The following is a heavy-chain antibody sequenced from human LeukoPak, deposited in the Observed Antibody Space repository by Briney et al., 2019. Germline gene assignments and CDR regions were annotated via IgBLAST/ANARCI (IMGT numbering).Heavy chain of an antibody. CDR1: GGSISNYY. J-gene: IGHJ4*02. D-gene: IGHD2/OR15-2a*01. CDR2: IYASGST. V-gene: IGHV4-4*07. CDR3: ARDFYGDDGHHPFDY. Sequence: SETLSLTCSVSGGSISNYYWDWLRQPAGKGLEWIGRIYASGSTNYNPSLKSRVTISMDKSKNHFSLNLKSVTAADTAFYYCARDFYGDDGHHPFDYWGQGIQVTVSS.